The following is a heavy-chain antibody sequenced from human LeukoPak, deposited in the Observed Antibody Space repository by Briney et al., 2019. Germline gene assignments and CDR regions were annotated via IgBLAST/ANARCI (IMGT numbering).Heavy chain of an antibody. V-gene: IGHV4-59*01. D-gene: IGHD3-10*01. CDR3: ARSYGSGRGGGPLFDY. Sequence: SETLSLTCTVSGGSISSYYWSWIRQPPGKGLEWIGYIYYSGNTNYNPSLKSRVTISVDTSKNQFSLKLSSVTAADTAVYYCARSYGSGRGGGPLFDYWGQGTLVTVSS. CDR2: IYYSGNT. J-gene: IGHJ4*02. CDR1: GGSISSYY.